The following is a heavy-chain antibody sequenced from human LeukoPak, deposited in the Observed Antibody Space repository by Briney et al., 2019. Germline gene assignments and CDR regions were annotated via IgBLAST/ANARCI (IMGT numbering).Heavy chain of an antibody. CDR3: AKDHSSSWYESDY. J-gene: IGHJ4*02. Sequence: GGSLRLSCAASGFTFSSYAMSWARQAPGKGLEWVSAISGSGGSTYYADSVKGRFTISRDNSKNTLYLQMNSLRAEDTAVYYCAKDHSSSWYESDYWGQGTLVTVSS. CDR1: GFTFSSYA. D-gene: IGHD6-13*01. CDR2: ISGSGGST. V-gene: IGHV3-23*01.